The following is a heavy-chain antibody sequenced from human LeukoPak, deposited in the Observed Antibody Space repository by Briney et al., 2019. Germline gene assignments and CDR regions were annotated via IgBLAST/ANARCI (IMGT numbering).Heavy chain of an antibody. V-gene: IGHV3-21*01. CDR2: ISSSSSYI. CDR3: ARDKGSFGGVIAFDY. Sequence: GGSLRLSCAASGFTFSSYSMNRVRQAPGKGLEWVSSISSSSSYIYYADSVKGRFTISRDNAKNSLYLQMNSLRAEDTAVYYCARDKGSFGGVIAFDYWGQGTLVTVSS. J-gene: IGHJ4*02. CDR1: GFTFSSYS. D-gene: IGHD3-16*02.